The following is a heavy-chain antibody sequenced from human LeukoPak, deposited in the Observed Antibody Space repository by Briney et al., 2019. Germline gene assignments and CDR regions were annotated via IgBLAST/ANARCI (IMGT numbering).Heavy chain of an antibody. CDR2: INTDGSTT. J-gene: IGHJ4*02. D-gene: IGHD2-8*01. CDR1: GFTFSGYW. CDR3: ARAGVSYSTDN. V-gene: IGHV3-74*01. Sequence: PGGSLRLSCAASGFTFSGYWMHWVHQAPGKGLVWVSRINTDGSTTTYADSVKGRFTVSRDNAKNTLYLQMNSLRAEDTAVYYCARAGVSYSTDNWGQGTLVTVSS.